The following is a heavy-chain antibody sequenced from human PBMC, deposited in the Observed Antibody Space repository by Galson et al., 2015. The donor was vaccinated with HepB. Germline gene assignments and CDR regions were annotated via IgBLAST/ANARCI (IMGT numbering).Heavy chain of an antibody. Sequence: SLRLSCAAPGFTFSSYAMSWVRQAPGKGLEWVSAISGSGGSTYYADSVKGRFTIPRDNSKNTLYLQMNSLRAEDTAVYYCAKDRATMIVVVTTPDDYWGQGTLVTVSS. CDR3: AKDRATMIVVVTTPDDY. J-gene: IGHJ4*02. CDR1: GFTFSSYA. CDR2: ISGSGGST. V-gene: IGHV3-23*01. D-gene: IGHD3-22*01.